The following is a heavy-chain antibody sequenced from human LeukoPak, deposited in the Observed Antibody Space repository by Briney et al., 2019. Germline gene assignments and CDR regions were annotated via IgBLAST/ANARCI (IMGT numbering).Heavy chain of an antibody. Sequence: PGGSLRLSCAASGFTFDDHSMHWVRQAPGKFLEWVSLISWDSSSTYFTDSVKGRFTISRDNAKNSLYLQMNSLRAEDTAVYYCASTTAPLQLWPYYFDYWGQGTLVTVSS. CDR2: ISWDSSST. J-gene: IGHJ4*02. CDR3: ASTTAPLQLWPYYFDY. V-gene: IGHV3-43*01. CDR1: GFTFDDHS. D-gene: IGHD5-18*01.